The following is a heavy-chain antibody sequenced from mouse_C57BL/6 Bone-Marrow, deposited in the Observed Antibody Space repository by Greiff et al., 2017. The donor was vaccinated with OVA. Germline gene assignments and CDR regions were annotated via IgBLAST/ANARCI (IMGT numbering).Heavy chain of an antibody. CDR2: IYPGDGDT. J-gene: IGHJ3*01. CDR3: ARDSWDWCAY. CDR1: GYAFSSSW. D-gene: IGHD4-1*01. Sequence: LVESGPELVKPGASVKISCKASGYAFSSSWMNWVKQRPGKGLEWIGRIYPGDGDTNYNGKFKGKATLTADKSSSTAYMQLSSLTSEDAAVYFCARDSWDWCAYWGQGTLVTVSA. V-gene: IGHV1-82*01.